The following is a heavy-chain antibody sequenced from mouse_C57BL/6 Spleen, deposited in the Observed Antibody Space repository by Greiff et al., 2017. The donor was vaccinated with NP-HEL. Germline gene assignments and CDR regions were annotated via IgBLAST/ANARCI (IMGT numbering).Heavy chain of an antibody. D-gene: IGHD4-1*01. CDR2: INYDGSST. Sequence: EVKLVESEGGLVQPGSSMKLSCTASGFTFSDYYMAWVRQVPEKGLEWVANINYDGSSTYYLDSLKSRFIISRDNAKNILYLQMSSLKSEDTATYYCARAELALDYWGQGTTLTVSS. J-gene: IGHJ2*01. V-gene: IGHV5-16*01. CDR1: GFTFSDYY. CDR3: ARAELALDY.